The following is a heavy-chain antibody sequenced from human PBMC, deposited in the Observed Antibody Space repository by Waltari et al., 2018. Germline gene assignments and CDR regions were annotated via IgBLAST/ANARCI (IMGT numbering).Heavy chain of an antibody. CDR1: GFTFSTYA. J-gene: IGHJ4*02. CDR2: LASNGYNT. V-gene: IGHV3-23*01. Sequence: EVQLLESGGGLVQLGGSLRLSCVASGFTFSTYAMSWVRQGPGNRLYLVSPLASNGYNTNYADTAKSRFTISRDISKRTLYLHMNRLRAEDTAVYYCAKAHYDSSGYFSDFDYWGQGTRVTVSS. D-gene: IGHD3-22*01. CDR3: AKAHYDSSGYFSDFDY.